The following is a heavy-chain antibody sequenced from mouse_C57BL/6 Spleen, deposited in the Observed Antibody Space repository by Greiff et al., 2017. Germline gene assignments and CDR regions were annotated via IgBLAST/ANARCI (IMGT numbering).Heavy chain of an antibody. V-gene: IGHV5-16*01. J-gene: IGHJ4*01. CDR1: GFTFSDYY. Sequence: EVQLVESEGGLVQPGSSMKLSCTASGFTFSDYYMAWVRQVPEKGLEWVANINYDGSSTYYLDSLKSRFIISRDNAKNILYLQMSSLKSEDTATYYCARDGGLRYYAMDYWGQGTSGTVSS. CDR2: INYDGSST. D-gene: IGHD2-4*01. CDR3: ARDGGLRYYAMDY.